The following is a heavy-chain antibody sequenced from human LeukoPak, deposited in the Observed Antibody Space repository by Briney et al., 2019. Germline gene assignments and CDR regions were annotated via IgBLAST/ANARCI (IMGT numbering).Heavy chain of an antibody. CDR2: IGGSGTYI. CDR1: GFTFSDYS. J-gene: IGHJ4*02. Sequence: PGGSLRLSCAASGFTFSDYSMDWVRQAPGEGLEWVSSIGGSGTYINYADSVQGRFTISRDNAKNSLYLQMNSLRVEDTGVYYCARDLDWGQGTLVTVSS. V-gene: IGHV3-21*06. CDR3: ARDLD.